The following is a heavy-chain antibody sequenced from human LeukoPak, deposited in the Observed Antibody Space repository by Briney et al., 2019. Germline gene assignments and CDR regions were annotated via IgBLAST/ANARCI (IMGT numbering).Heavy chain of an antibody. D-gene: IGHD3-22*01. CDR1: GFTFSDYH. V-gene: IGHV3-11*01. CDR3: ARDSYYDSSGYYGY. Sequence: GGSLRLSCAASGFTFSDYHMSWIRQAPGKGLEWVSYISSSGSTIYYADSVKGRFTISRDNAKNSLYLQMNSLRAEDTAVYYCARDSYYDSSGYYGYWGQGTLVTVSS. CDR2: ISSSGSTI. J-gene: IGHJ4*02.